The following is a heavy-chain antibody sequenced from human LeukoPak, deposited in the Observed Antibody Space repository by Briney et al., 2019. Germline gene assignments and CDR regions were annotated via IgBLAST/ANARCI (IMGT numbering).Heavy chain of an antibody. CDR1: GYTFTGYY. CDR2: INPNSGGT. Sequence: ASVTVSCTASGYTFTGYYLHWVRQAPGQGLEWMGWINPNSGGTNYAQKFQGRVTVTRDTSIRTAYMELSRLRSDDTAIYYCARDKVAAAGLQADDYYYYYMDVWGKGTTVTVSS. V-gene: IGHV1-2*02. CDR3: ARDKVAAAGLQADDYYYYYMDV. D-gene: IGHD6-13*01. J-gene: IGHJ6*03.